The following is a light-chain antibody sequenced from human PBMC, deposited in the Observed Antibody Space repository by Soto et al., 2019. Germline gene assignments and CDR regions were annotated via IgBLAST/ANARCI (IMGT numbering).Light chain of an antibody. Sequence: QSVLTQPPSVSAAPGQRVTISCSGSSSSIGDNFVSWYQQVPGTAPKLLIYVNNKRPPGIPDRFSGSTSGMSATLGITGLQTGDEADYYCETSDTRLTAVVFAGGTKLTVL. CDR3: ETSDTRLTAVV. CDR1: SSSIGDNF. V-gene: IGLV1-51*01. J-gene: IGLJ3*02. CDR2: VNN.